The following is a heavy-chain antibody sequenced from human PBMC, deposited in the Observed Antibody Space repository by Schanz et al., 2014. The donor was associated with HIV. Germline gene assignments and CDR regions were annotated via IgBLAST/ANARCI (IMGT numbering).Heavy chain of an antibody. CDR3: AKGQKGIVRGDIDY. D-gene: IGHD3-10*01. J-gene: IGHJ4*02. Sequence: EVQLLESGGGLVQPGGSLRLSCAASGFTFSTYAMTWVRQAPGKGLEWVPIISGSGGSTYYADSVKGRFTISRDNSKNTLYLQMNSLRAEDTAVYYCAKGQKGIVRGDIDYWGQGTLVTVSS. CDR2: ISGSGGST. V-gene: IGHV3-23*01. CDR1: GFTFSTYA.